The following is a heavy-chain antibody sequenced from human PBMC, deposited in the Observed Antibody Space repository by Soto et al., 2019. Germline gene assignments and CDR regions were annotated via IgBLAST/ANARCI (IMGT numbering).Heavy chain of an antibody. J-gene: IGHJ4*02. V-gene: IGHV1-18*04. Sequence: QVQLVQSGGEVKKPGASVKVSCKTSGYTFTNYGITWVRQAPGQGLKWMGWISAYNGDTNYAQKFQGRVIMTTDTSTTTADMELRSLRSDDTAVYYCASGPAGGLRGGVSYWGQGTLVTVSS. CDR1: GYTFTNYG. CDR3: ASGPAGGLRGGVSY. CDR2: ISAYNGDT. D-gene: IGHD2-15*01.